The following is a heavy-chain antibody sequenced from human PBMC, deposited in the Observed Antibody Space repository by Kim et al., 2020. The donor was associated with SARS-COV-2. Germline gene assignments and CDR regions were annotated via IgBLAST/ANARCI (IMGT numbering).Heavy chain of an antibody. CDR2: NN. J-gene: IGHJ5*02. V-gene: IGHV3-33*01. CDR3: AREVLMVYASWFDP. Sequence: NNNYADSVKGRFTISRANSKNTLYLQMNSLRAEDTAVYYCAREVLMVYASWFDPWGQGTLVTVSS. D-gene: IGHD2-8*01.